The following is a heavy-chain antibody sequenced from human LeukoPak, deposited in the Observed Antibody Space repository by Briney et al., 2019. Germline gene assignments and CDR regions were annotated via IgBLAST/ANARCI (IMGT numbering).Heavy chain of an antibody. D-gene: IGHD3-22*01. CDR1: GYTFTGYY. Sequence: GASVKVSCKASGYTFTGYYMHWVRQAPGQGLEWMGWINPNSGGTNYAQKFQGRVTMTRDTSISTAYMELSRLRSDDTAIYYCARVRPQTYYYDSSGYYSDYWGQGTLVTVSS. CDR3: ARVRPQTYYYDSSGYYSDY. CDR2: INPNSGGT. J-gene: IGHJ4*02. V-gene: IGHV1-2*02.